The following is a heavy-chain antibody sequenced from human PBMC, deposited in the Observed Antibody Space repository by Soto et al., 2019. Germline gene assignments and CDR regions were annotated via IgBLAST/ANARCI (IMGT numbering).Heavy chain of an antibody. D-gene: IGHD6-19*01. J-gene: IGHJ4*02. CDR2: ISAYNGNT. CDR3: ARVLGRGSAWYSSDY. CDR1: GYTFTSYG. Sequence: ASVKVSCKASGYTFTSYGISWVRQAPGQGLEWMGWISAYNGNTNYAQKLQGRVTMTTDTSTSTAYMELRSLRSDDTAVYYCARVLGRGSAWYSSDYWGQGTLVTVSS. V-gene: IGHV1-18*01.